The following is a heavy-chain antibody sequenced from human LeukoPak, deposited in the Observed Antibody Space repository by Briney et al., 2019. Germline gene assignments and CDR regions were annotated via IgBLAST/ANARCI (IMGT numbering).Heavy chain of an antibody. CDR2: ISDRGDST. D-gene: IGHD3-22*01. Sequence: GGSLRLSCAASGFSVTTYAMGWVRQAPGKGLEWVSVISDRGDSTHYADSVKGRFTISRDSSKNTLYLQMNSLRVEDTAFYYCARDDLLHRNWFDPWGQGTLVTVSS. V-gene: IGHV3-23*01. CDR3: ARDDLLHRNWFDP. J-gene: IGHJ5*02. CDR1: GFSVTTYA.